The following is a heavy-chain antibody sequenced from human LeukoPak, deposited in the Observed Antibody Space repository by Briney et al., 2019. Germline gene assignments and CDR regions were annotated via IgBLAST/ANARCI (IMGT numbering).Heavy chain of an antibody. D-gene: IGHD3-22*01. CDR1: GFTFSSYS. J-gene: IGHJ4*02. CDR3: AREGTYYYDSSGYKSFDY. V-gene: IGHV3-21*01. CDR2: ISSSSSYI. Sequence: GGSLRLSCAASGFTFSSYSMNWVRQAPGKGLEWVSSISSSSSYIYCADSVKGRFTISRDNAKNSLYLQMNSLRAEDTAVYYCAREGTYYYDSSGYKSFDYWGQGTLVTVSS.